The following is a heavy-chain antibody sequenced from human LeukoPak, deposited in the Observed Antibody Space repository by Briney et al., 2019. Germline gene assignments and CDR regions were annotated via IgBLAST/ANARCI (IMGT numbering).Heavy chain of an antibody. CDR1: HGSISSYY. V-gene: IGHV4-4*07. CDR2: IYTSGST. Sequence: PSETLSLTCTVSHGSISSYYWSWIRQPAGKGLEWIGRIYTSGSTNYNPSLKSRVTISVDTSKNQFSLKLSSVTAADTAVYYCARIYCSSTSCYTGGYYYYMDVWGKGTTVTVSS. D-gene: IGHD2-2*02. J-gene: IGHJ6*03. CDR3: ARIYCSSTSCYTGGYYYYMDV.